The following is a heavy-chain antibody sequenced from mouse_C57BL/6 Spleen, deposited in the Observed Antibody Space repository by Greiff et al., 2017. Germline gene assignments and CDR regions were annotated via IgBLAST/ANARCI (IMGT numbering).Heavy chain of an antibody. CDR3: ANSPYGYDWFAY. CDR2: IWSGGST. D-gene: IGHD2-2*01. V-gene: IGHV2-4*01. CDR1: GFSLTSYG. J-gene: IGHJ3*01. Sequence: QVQLQQSGPGLVQPSQSLSITCTVSGFSLTSYGVHWVRQPPGKGLEWLGVIWSGGSTDYNAAFISRLSISKDNSKSQVFFKMNSLQADDTAIYYCANSPYGYDWFAYWGQGTLVTVSA.